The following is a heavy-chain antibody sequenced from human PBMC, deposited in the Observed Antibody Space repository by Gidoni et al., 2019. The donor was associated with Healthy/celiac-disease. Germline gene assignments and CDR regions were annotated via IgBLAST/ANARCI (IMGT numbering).Heavy chain of an antibody. CDR1: GRSIISSSYY. V-gene: IGHV4-39*01. J-gene: IGHJ3*02. D-gene: IGHD6-13*01. CDR2: IYYSGST. Sequence: QLQLQESGPGLVKPSETLSLTCTVSGRSIISSSYYWGWIRQPPGKGLEWIGSIYYSGSTYYNPSLKSRVTISVDTSKNQFSLKLSSVTAADTAVYYCARPSQSYSSSWYGGAFDIWGQGTMVTVSS. CDR3: ARPSQSYSSSWYGGAFDI.